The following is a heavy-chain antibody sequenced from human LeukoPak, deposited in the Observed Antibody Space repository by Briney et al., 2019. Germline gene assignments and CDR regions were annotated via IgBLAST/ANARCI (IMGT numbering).Heavy chain of an antibody. J-gene: IGHJ4*02. CDR2: INPSSGRT. Sequence: ASATVSCKASGYTFTSFYMHWVRQAPGQGLEWMGIINPSSGRTTYAQKLQGRVTMTRDTSTSTVYMELSSLRSEDTAVYYCAREGEWELLGIGGYWGQGTLVTVSS. D-gene: IGHD1-26*01. CDR1: GYTFTSFY. CDR3: AREGEWELLGIGGY. V-gene: IGHV1-46*01.